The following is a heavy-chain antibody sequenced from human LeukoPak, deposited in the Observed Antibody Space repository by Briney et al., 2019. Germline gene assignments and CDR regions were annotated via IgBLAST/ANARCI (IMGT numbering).Heavy chain of an antibody. J-gene: IGHJ6*04. D-gene: IGHD3-10*02. Sequence: GGSLRLSCAASGFILSSYEMNWVCQAPGKGLEWVSYISSSGSTIYYADSVKGRFTISRDNAKNSLYLQMNSLRAEDTAVYYCAELGITMIGGVWGKGTTVTISS. CDR2: ISSSGSTI. V-gene: IGHV3-48*03. CDR3: AELGITMIGGV. CDR1: GFILSSYE.